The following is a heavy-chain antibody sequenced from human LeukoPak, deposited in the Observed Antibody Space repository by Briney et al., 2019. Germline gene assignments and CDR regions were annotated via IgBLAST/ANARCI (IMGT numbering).Heavy chain of an antibody. J-gene: IGHJ6*03. CDR1: GFTFDDYG. CDR3: ARASLNFYDSSGYWGWYYYYYMDV. Sequence: GGSLRLSCAASGFTFDDYGMHWVRQAPGKGLEWISGISWNSYRIGYADSVKGRFTISRDNAKNSLYLQMNSLRAEDTAVYYCARASLNFYDSSGYWGWYYYYYMDVWGKGTTVTVSS. CDR2: ISWNSYRI. D-gene: IGHD3-22*01. V-gene: IGHV3-9*01.